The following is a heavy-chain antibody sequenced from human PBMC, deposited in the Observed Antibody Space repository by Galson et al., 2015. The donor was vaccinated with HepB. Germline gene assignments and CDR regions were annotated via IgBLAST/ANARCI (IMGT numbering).Heavy chain of an antibody. Sequence: SVKVSCKASGGTFSSYAISWVRQAPGQGLEWMGGIIPIFGTANYAQKFQGRVTITADESTSTAYMELSSLRSEDTAVYYCARARGARGGSGWEDAFDIWGQGTMVTVSS. D-gene: IGHD6-19*01. V-gene: IGHV1-69*13. CDR2: IIPIFGTA. J-gene: IGHJ3*02. CDR1: GGTFSSYA. CDR3: ARARGARGGSGWEDAFDI.